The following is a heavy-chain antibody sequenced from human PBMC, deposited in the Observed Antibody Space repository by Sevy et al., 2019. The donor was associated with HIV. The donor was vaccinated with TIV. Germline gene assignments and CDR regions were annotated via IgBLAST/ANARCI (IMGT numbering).Heavy chain of an antibody. V-gene: IGHV3-15*01. D-gene: IGHD2-15*01. CDR3: AIGHRRDGMMVVPFDK. J-gene: IGHJ4*02. Sequence: GGSLRLSCAASGLSFSNAWMAWVRQAPGKGLEWVGRIRSETGGGTTDFAAFAKGKFTISRDDPKNTLYLQMNSLKTVDTAVSYCAIGHRRDGMMVVPFDKWGLGTLVTVSS. CDR1: GLSFSNAW. CDR2: IRSETGGGTT.